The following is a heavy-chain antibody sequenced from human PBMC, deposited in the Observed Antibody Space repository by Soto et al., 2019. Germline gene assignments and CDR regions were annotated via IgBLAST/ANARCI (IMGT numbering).Heavy chain of an antibody. J-gene: IGHJ4*02. CDR2: ISNDGANK. CDR3: ASPTHCSGGSCYRPFDY. CDR1: GFTFSSSA. V-gene: IGHV3-30-3*01. Sequence: GGSLRLSCAASGFTFSSSAMYWVRQAPGKGLECMAVISNDGANKYYADSVKGRFTISRDNSKNTLYLQMNSLRAEDSAVYYCASPTHCSGGSCYRPFDYWGQGALVTVSS. D-gene: IGHD2-15*01.